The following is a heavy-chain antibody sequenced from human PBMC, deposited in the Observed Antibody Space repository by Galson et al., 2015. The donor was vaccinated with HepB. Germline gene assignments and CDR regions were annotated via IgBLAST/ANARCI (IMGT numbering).Heavy chain of an antibody. CDR2: ISAAGRII. J-gene: IGHJ5*01. CDR3: ARVALEVDITRIPRFDS. V-gene: IGHV3-48*01. CDR1: GFSFRRHS. D-gene: IGHD1-20*01. Sequence: SMRLSCAGSGFSFRRHSLNWVRQAPGKGLEWIAYISAAGRIIFYADSVKGRFTISRDNGKNTMFLQLNNLIVDDTAVYFCARVALEVDITRIPRFDSWGQCSLVPVS.